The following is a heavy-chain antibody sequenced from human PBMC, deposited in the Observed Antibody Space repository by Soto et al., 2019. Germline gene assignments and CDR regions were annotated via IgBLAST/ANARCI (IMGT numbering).Heavy chain of an antibody. V-gene: IGHV4-34*01. CDR2: INHSGST. J-gene: IGHJ4*02. CDR3: ARGLLHLGELSFNYLDF. CDR1: GGSFSGYF. D-gene: IGHD3-16*02. Sequence: SETLSLTCAVYGGSFSGYFWSWIRQPPGKGLEWIGEINHSGSTNYIPSLKSRVTISVDTSKNQFSLKLSSVTAADTAVYYCARGLLHLGELSFNYLDFWGQGTLVTVSS.